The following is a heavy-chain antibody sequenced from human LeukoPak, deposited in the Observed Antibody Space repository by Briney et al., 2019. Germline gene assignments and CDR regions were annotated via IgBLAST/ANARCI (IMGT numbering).Heavy chain of an antibody. J-gene: IGHJ4*02. V-gene: IGHV1-2*02. CDR1: GYSFTGYY. Sequence: GASVKASCKASGYSFTGYYLHWVRQAPGQGLEWMGWINTNSGGTNYAQKFQGGVTMTRDTSISTAYMDLSRLRSDDTAVYYCARTSGYCTPTSCSNFDFWGQGTLVTVSS. D-gene: IGHD2-2*03. CDR2: INTNSGGT. CDR3: ARTSGYCTPTSCSNFDF.